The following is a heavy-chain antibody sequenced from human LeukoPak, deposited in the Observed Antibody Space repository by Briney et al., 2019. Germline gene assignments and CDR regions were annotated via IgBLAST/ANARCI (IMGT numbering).Heavy chain of an antibody. V-gene: IGHV1-69*05. D-gene: IGHD5-12*01. CDR1: GGTYSSYA. CDR2: IIPIFGTA. Sequence: SVKVSCKASGGTYSSYAISWVRQAPGQGLEWMGGIIPIFGTANYAQKFQGRVTITTDESTSTAYMELSSLRSEDTAVYYCARGDSGYEPIWGQGTLVTVSS. J-gene: IGHJ4*02. CDR3: ARGDSGYEPI.